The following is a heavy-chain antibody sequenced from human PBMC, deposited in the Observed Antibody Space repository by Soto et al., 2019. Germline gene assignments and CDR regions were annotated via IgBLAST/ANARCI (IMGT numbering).Heavy chain of an antibody. CDR3: AKDSRISLYYFDY. J-gene: IGHJ4*02. Sequence: EVQLVESGGGLVQPGRSLRLSCAASGFTCDDYAMHWVRQAPGKGLEWVSGISWNSGSIGYADSVKGRFTISRDNAKNSLYLQMNSLRAEDTALYYCAKDSRISLYYFDYWGQGTLVTVSS. CDR1: GFTCDDYA. V-gene: IGHV3-9*01. CDR2: ISWNSGSI.